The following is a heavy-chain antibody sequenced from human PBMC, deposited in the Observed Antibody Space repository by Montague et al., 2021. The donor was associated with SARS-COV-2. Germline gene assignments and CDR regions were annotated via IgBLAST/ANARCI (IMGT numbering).Heavy chain of an antibody. CDR1: GFNFGEFG. J-gene: IGHJ5*01. D-gene: IGHD5/OR15-5a*01. Sequence: SLRLSCAASGFNFGEFGISWVRQAPGQGPEWIGFIRRKTYGGTAEYAASVKGRFTISRDDSKNIPYLQMHSLKIDDTAMYYCTRSLVDIISTISGYFDFWGQGVLVTVSS. CDR3: TRSLVDIISTISGYFDF. CDR2: IRRKTYGGTA. V-gene: IGHV3-49*04.